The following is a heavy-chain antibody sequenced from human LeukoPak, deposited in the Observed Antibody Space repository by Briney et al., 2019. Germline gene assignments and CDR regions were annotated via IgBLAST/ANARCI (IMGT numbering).Heavy chain of an antibody. CDR2: IYYSGST. CDR3: ARRLNSSWYAGQYDY. Sequence: SETLSLTCTVSGGSISSSSYYWGWIRQSPGKGLGWIGSIYYSGSTNYNPFLKSRVTISVDTSKDQFSLKPSSVTAADTAVYYCARRLNSSWYAGQYDYWGQGTLVTVSS. D-gene: IGHD6-13*01. J-gene: IGHJ4*02. CDR1: GGSISSSSYY. V-gene: IGHV4-39*01.